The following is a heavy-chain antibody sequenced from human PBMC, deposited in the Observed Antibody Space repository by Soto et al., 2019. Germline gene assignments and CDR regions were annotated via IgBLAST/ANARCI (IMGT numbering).Heavy chain of an antibody. CDR3: AKENGRLVASHKTYFDY. CDR1: GFTFSSYA. J-gene: IGHJ4*02. D-gene: IGHD2-15*01. Sequence: PGGSLRLSCAASGFTFSSYAMSWVRQAPGKGLEWVSAISGSGGSTYYADSVKGRFTISRDNSKNTLYLQMNSLRAEDTAVYYCAKENGRLVASHKTYFDYWGQGTLVTVSS. V-gene: IGHV3-23*01. CDR2: ISGSGGST.